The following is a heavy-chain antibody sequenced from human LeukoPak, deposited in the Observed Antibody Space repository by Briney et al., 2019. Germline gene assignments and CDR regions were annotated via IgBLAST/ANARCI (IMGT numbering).Heavy chain of an antibody. J-gene: IGHJ4*02. V-gene: IGHV4-30-4*08. CDR2: IYYSGST. CDR3: ARAPPYYFDY. CDR1: GGSISSGDYY. Sequence: SETLSLTCPVSGGSISSGDYYWSWIRPPPGKGLEWIGYIYYSGSTYYNPSLKSRVTISVDTSKNQFSLKLSSVTAADTAVYYCARAPPYYFDYWGQGTLVTVSS.